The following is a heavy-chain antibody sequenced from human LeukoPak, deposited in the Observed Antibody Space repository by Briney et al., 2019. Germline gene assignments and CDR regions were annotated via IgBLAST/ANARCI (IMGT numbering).Heavy chain of an antibody. J-gene: IGHJ4*02. CDR1: GGSISSSSYY. Sequence: SETLSLTCTVSGGSISSSSYYWGWIRQPPGKGLEWVGSVYYTGSTFYNPSLKSRVTTSVDTSKNHFSLNLSSVTAADTAVYYCARHRGRYYDSGSYYYFDYWGQGTLVTVSS. V-gene: IGHV4-39*02. CDR2: VYYTGST. CDR3: ARHRGRYYDSGSYYYFDY. D-gene: IGHD3-10*01.